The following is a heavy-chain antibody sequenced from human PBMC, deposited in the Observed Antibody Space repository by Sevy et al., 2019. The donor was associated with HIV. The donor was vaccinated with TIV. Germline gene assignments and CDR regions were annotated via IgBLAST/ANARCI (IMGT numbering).Heavy chain of an antibody. CDR3: ERVLTLLYDSSGYYPGDAFDL. CDR2: IIPIFGTA. J-gene: IGHJ3*01. D-gene: IGHD3-22*01. V-gene: IGHV1-69*13. CDR1: EGTFSSYA. Sequence: ASVKVSCKASEGTFSSYAISWVRQAPGQGLEWMGGIIPIFGTANYAQKFQGRVTITADESTSTAYMELSSLRSEDTAVYYCERVLTLLYDSSGYYPGDAFDLWGQGTMVTVSS.